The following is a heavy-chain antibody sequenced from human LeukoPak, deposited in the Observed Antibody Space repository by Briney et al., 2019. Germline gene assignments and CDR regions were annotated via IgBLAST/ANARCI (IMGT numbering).Heavy chain of an antibody. Sequence: SETLSLTCTIPGGSISNYYWSWIRQPPGKGLEWIGYIYYSGSTSYNPSLKSRVTISVDTSKNQFSLKLSSVTAADTAVYYCARDIGFTSSSDYYYYGMDVWGRGTTVTVSS. D-gene: IGHD6-6*01. J-gene: IGHJ6*02. CDR3: ARDIGFTSSSDYYYYGMDV. V-gene: IGHV4-59*01. CDR2: IYYSGST. CDR1: GGSISNYY.